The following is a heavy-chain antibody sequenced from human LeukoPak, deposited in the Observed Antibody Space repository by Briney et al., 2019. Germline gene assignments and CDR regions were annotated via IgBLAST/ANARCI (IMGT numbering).Heavy chain of an antibody. Sequence: GGSLRLSCAASGFTFSSYAMSWVRQAPGKGLEWVSAISGSGGSTYYADSVKGRFTISRDNSKNTLYLQMNSLRAEDTAVYYSAKDRGIVVVVAFDYWGQGTLVTVSS. CDR1: GFTFSSYA. CDR3: AKDRGIVVVVAFDY. V-gene: IGHV3-23*01. CDR2: ISGSGGST. D-gene: IGHD2-15*01. J-gene: IGHJ4*02.